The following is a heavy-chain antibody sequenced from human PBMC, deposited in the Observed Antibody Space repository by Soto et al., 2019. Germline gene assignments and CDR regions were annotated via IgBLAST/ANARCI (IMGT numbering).Heavy chain of an antibody. V-gene: IGHV3-21*01. CDR1: GFTFSSYT. Sequence: LRLSCAASGFTFSSYTMNWVRQAPGKGLEWVSSISSSSSYIFYADSVKGRFTISRDNAKNSLFLQMSSLRAEDTAVYYCASLSRFYADYWGQGTLVTRLL. CDR2: ISSSSSYI. CDR3: ASLSRFYADY. D-gene: IGHD3-10*01. J-gene: IGHJ4*02.